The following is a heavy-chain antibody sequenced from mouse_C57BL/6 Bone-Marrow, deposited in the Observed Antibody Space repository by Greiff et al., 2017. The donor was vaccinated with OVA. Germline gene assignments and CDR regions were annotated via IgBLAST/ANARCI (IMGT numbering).Heavy chain of an antibody. CDR3: ARNGSRRDWYFDV. CDR2: IHPNSGST. CDR1: GYTFTDYY. Sequence: QVQLQQSGAELVRPGASVKLSCKASGYTFTDYYINWVKQRPGQGLEWIGMIHPNSGSTNYNEKFKSKATLTVDKSSSTAYMQLSSLTSEDSAVYYCARNGSRRDWYFDVWGTGTTVTVSS. D-gene: IGHD1-1*01. V-gene: IGHV1-64*01. J-gene: IGHJ1*03.